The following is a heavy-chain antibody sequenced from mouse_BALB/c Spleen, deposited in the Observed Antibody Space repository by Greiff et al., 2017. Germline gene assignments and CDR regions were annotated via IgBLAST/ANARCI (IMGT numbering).Heavy chain of an antibody. V-gene: IGHV1-5*01. J-gene: IGHJ4*01. CDR3: TRESYDYAHYYAMDY. CDR2: IYPGNSDT. CDR1: GYTFTSYW. D-gene: IGHD2-4*01. Sequence: VQLQQSGTVLARPGASVKMSCKASGYTFTSYWMHWVKQRPGQGLEWFGAIYPGNSDTSYNQKFKGKAKLTAVTSTSTAYLELSSLTNEDSAVYYCTRESYDYAHYYAMDYWGQGTSVTVSS.